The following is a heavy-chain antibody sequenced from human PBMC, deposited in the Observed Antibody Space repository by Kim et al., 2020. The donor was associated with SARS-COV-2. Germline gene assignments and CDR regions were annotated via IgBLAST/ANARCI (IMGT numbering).Heavy chain of an antibody. CDR2: IHSGGTT. CDR3: ARGVQNAFDY. D-gene: IGHD1-1*01. Sequence: GGSLRLSCAASGFTGSSTYMSWVRQAPGKGLEWVSVIHSGGTTYYADSVKGRFTISRDNSKNTLYLQMNSLRAEDTAVYYCARGVQNAFDYWGQGTLVTVSS. J-gene: IGHJ4*02. CDR1: GFTGSSTY. V-gene: IGHV3-53*01.